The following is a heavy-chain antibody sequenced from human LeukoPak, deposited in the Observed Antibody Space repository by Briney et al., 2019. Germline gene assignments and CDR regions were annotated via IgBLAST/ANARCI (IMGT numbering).Heavy chain of an antibody. V-gene: IGHV1-2*02. CDR3: ARDGSLLLQTWFDP. CDR2: INPNSGGT. CDR1: GYTFTGYY. J-gene: IGHJ5*02. Sequence: ASVKVSCKASGYTFTGYYMHWVRQAPGQGLEWMGWINPNSGGTNYAQKFQGRVTMTRDTSIRTAYMEVSRLRSDDTAVYYCARDGSLLLQTWFDPWGQGTLVIVSS. D-gene: IGHD1-26*01.